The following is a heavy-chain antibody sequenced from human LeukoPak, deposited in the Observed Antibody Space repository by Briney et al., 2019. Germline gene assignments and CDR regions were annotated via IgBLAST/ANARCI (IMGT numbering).Heavy chain of an antibody. CDR3: ARDRGTTSSAGYYFDT. J-gene: IGHJ4*02. D-gene: IGHD6-6*01. CDR1: GFTFSSFG. V-gene: IGHV3-33*01. Sequence: GGSLRLSCVASGFTFSSFGMHWVRQAPGKGLEWVSIIWYDGSNKYYADSVKGRFTVSRGNSKNTLYLQVNSLRAEDTAVYYCARDRGTTSSAGYYFDTWGQGALVTVSS. CDR2: IWYDGSNK.